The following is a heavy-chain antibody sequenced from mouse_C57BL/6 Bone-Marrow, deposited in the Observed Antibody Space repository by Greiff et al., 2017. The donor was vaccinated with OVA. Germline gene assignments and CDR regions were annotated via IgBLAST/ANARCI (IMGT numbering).Heavy chain of an antibody. Sequence: VKLEESGPGLVQPSQSLSITCTVSGFSLTSYGVHWVRQSPGKGLEWLGVIWSGGSTDYNAAFISRLSISKDNSKSQVFFKMNSLQADDTAIYYCARTPYGSSQYYFDYWGQGTTLTVSS. D-gene: IGHD1-1*01. CDR1: GFSLTSYG. CDR3: ARTPYGSSQYYFDY. J-gene: IGHJ2*01. V-gene: IGHV2-2*01. CDR2: IWSGGST.